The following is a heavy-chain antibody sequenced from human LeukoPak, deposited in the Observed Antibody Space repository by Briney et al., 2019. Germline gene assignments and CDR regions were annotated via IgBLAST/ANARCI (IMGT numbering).Heavy chain of an antibody. CDR1: GFTFEDYA. CDR2: ISTNSGSM. J-gene: IGHJ3*02. V-gene: IGHV3-9*01. D-gene: IGHD1-1*01. CDR3: ANTTGTNDAFDI. Sequence: GGSLRLSCAASGFTFEDYAMHWVREATGKGLEWVSSISTNSGSMDYAESMKGRFVITRDNDKNFLYLQMNSLRPEDTALYYCANTTGTNDAFDIWGQGTMVTVSS.